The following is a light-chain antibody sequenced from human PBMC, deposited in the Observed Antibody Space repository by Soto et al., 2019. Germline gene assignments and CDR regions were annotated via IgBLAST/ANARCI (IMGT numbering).Light chain of an antibody. CDR1: SSDVGGYNY. V-gene: IGLV2-8*01. J-gene: IGLJ1*01. CDR2: EVS. CDR3: LSYADSAYV. Sequence: QSVLTQPPSASGSPGQSVTISCAGTSSDVGGYNYVSWYQQYPGKVPKLMIYEVSERPSGVPDRFSGSKSGNTAFLTVSGLQAEDEGDYYCLSYADSAYVVGTGTKVTV.